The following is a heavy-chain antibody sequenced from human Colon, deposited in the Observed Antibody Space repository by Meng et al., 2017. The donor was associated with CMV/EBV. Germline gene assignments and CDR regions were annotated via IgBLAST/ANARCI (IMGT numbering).Heavy chain of an antibody. D-gene: IGHD3-22*01. CDR1: SPMFSKYA. CDR3: ARPRGTYYYDSGMDV. CDR2: MSYDESKT. J-gene: IGHJ6*02. Sequence: GGSLRLSCAASSPMFSKYAMHWVRQAPGKGLEWVALMSYDESKTYYADSVQGRFTISRDISENTLYLEMNNLTPEDTAVYYCARPRGTYYYDSGMDVWGQGTTVTVSS. V-gene: IGHV3-30*04.